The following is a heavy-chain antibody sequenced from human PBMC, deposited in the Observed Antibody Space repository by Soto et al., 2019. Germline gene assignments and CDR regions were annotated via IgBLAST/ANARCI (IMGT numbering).Heavy chain of an antibody. CDR3: SRGEITSRYTIESV. CDR1: GGTFISYT. Sequence: QGQLVQSGAEVKKPGSSVKVSCKASGGTFISYTFSWLRQAPGQGLEWMGRIIPLLGVPTIAPKFRGRVTITADKCTTTAYMELNSLRSEDTAVYSCSRGEITSRYTIESVWGQGTLVTVST. J-gene: IGHJ4*02. CDR2: IIPLLGVP. V-gene: IGHV1-69*02. D-gene: IGHD3-3*01.